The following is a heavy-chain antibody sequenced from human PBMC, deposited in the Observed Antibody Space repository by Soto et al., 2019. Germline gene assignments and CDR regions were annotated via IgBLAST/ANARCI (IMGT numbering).Heavy chain of an antibody. CDR3: AASERRDGYIFDY. CDR2: IYSTGST. CDR1: SCSLGDYY. D-gene: IGHD5-12*01. Sequence: SETTPLTWPSSSCSLGDYYWILLRPPDGKGLEWIGRIYSTGSTTYNPSLKNRVTMSVDTSNNQFSLNLTSVTAADTAVYYCAASERRDGYIFDYLGPGNLVTVS. J-gene: IGHJ4*02. V-gene: IGHV4-4*07.